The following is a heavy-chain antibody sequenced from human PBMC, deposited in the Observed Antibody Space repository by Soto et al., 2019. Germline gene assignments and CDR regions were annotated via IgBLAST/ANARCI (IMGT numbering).Heavy chain of an antibody. J-gene: IGHJ4*02. CDR2: IYSSGST. Sequence: SETLSLTCTVSGGSLNSDSYYWGWIRQPPGKGLEWIGYIYSSGSTYSNPSLKSPVAMSVDTSQNHFSLTLTSVTAADTAVYFFFIGSDCATVDACHRYFDAWGQGIPVTVSS. V-gene: IGHV4-30-4*03. D-gene: IGHD2-15*01. CDR1: GGSLNSDSYY. CDR3: FIGSDCATVDACHRYFDA.